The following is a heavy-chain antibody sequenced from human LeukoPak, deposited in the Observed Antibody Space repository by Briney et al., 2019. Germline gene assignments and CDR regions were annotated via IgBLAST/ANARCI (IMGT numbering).Heavy chain of an antibody. CDR3: ARQADYDLCQPLLYIY. Sequence: SETLSLTCAVSNYSINSCYYWGWIRQPPAKGLEWIGSIYHTGRTHYHPSLKSRISLSVDTSKNRFSLKLTSVTAADTAVYYCARQADYDLCQPLLYIYWGQGSLVTVSS. CDR1: NYSINSCYY. V-gene: IGHV4-38-2*01. CDR2: IYHTGRT. J-gene: IGHJ4*02. D-gene: IGHD2-2*02.